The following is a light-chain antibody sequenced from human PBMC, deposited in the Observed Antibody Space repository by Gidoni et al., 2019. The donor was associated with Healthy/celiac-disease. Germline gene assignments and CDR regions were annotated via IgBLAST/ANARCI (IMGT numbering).Light chain of an antibody. V-gene: IGLV3-1*01. Sequence: SYELTQPPSVSVPPGQTASITCPGDKLGDKYACWYQQKPGQSPVLVIYQDRKRPSGIPERFSGSNSGNTATLTISGTQAMDEADYYCQAWDSSSVVFGGGTKLTVL. J-gene: IGLJ2*01. CDR3: QAWDSSSVV. CDR2: QDR. CDR1: KLGDKY.